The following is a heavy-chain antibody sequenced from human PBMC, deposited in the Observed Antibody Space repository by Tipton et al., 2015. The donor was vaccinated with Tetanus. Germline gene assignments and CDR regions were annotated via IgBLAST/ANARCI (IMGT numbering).Heavy chain of an antibody. CDR3: ARHSSSWDYFYYYGMDV. Sequence: TLSLTCTVSGDSIGRSNWWSWVRQPPGKGLEWIGEIYHSGSTNYNPSLKSRVTMSVDNSKNQFSLKLSSVTAADTAVYYCARHSSSWDYFYYYGMDVWGQGTMVTVSS. CDR1: GDSIGRSNW. D-gene: IGHD6-13*01. CDR2: IYHSGST. J-gene: IGHJ6*02. V-gene: IGHV4-4*02.